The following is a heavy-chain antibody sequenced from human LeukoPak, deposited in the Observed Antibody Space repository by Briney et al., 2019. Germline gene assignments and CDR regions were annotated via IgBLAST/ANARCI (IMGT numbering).Heavy chain of an antibody. CDR3: ATQFFTMVRGVISLGWFDP. CDR2: FDPEDGET. D-gene: IGHD3-10*01. V-gene: IGHV1-24*01. CDR1: GYTLTELS. Sequence: GASVKVSCKVSGYTLTELSMHWVRQAPGKGLEWMGGFDPEDGETIYAQKFQGRVTMTEDTSTDTAYMELSSLRSEDTAVYYCATQFFTMVRGVISLGWFDPWGQGTLVTVSS. J-gene: IGHJ5*02.